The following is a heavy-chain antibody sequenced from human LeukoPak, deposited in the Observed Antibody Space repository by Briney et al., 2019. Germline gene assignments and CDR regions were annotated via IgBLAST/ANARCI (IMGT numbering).Heavy chain of an antibody. CDR3: AKTYQQLSPFCH. D-gene: IGHD6-13*01. Sequence: GGSLRLSCAASGFTFSSYGMHWVRQAPGKGLEWVAVISYDGSNKYYADSVKGRFTISRDNSKNTLYLQMNSLRAEDTAVYYCAKTYQQLSPFCHWGQGNLVTVSS. CDR2: ISYDGSNK. V-gene: IGHV3-30*18. CDR1: GFTFSSYG. J-gene: IGHJ4*02.